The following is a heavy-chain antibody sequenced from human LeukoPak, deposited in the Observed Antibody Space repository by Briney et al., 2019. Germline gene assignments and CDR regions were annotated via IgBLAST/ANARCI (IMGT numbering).Heavy chain of an antibody. CDR1: GDSVSSNSAA. J-gene: IGHJ3*02. V-gene: IGHV6-1*01. CDR3: AREVAAGSNAFDI. D-gene: IGHD6-13*01. CDR2: TYYRSKWYN. Sequence: SQTLSLTCAISGDSVSSNSAAWNRIRQSPSRGLEWLGRTYYRSKWYNDYAVSVKSRITINPDTSKNQLSLQLNSVTPEDTAVYYCAREVAAGSNAFDIWGQGTMVTASS.